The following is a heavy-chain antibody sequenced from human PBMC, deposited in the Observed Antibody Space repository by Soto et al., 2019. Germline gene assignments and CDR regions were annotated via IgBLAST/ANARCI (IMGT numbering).Heavy chain of an antibody. V-gene: IGHV4-4*02. J-gene: IGHJ6*02. CDR3: ATAIVGATTSFYHGMDV. Sequence: QVQLQESGPGLVKPSGTLSLTCAVSGGSISSSNWWSWVRQPPGKGLGWIGEIYHSGSTNYNPSLKSRVTISVDKSKNQFSLKLSSVTAADTAVYYCATAIVGATTSFYHGMDVWGQGTTVTVSS. D-gene: IGHD1-26*01. CDR2: IYHSGST. CDR1: GGSISSSNW.